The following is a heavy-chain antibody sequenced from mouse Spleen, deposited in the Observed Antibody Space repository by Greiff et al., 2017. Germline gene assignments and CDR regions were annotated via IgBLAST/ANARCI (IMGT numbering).Heavy chain of an antibody. CDR3: VRLLTGSAY. CDR1: GFTFNTYA. V-gene: IGHV10-1*02. J-gene: IGHJ3*01. Sequence: EVKLMESGGGLVQPKGSLKLSCAASGFTFNTYAMNWVRQAPGKGLEWVARIRSKSNNYATYYADSVKDRFTISRDDSQSMLYLQMNNLKTEDTAMYYCVRLLTGSAYWGQGTLVTVSA. CDR2: IRSKSNNYAT. D-gene: IGHD4-1*01.